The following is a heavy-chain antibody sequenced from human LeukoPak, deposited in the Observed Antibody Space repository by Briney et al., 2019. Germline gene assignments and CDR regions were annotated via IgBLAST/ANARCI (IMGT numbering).Heavy chain of an antibody. V-gene: IGHV3-48*01. Sequence: GGSLRLSCAASGFTFSSYSMNWVRQAPGKGLEWVSYISSRSSTIYYADSVKGRFTISRDNAKNSLYLQMNSLRAEDTAVYYCAREYSSGGAFDYWGQGTLVTVSS. D-gene: IGHD6-19*01. J-gene: IGHJ4*02. CDR1: GFTFSSYS. CDR3: AREYSSGGAFDY. CDR2: ISSRSSTI.